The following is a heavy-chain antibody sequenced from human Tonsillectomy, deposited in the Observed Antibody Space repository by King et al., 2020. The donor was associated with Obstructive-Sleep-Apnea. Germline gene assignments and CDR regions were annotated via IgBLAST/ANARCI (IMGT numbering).Heavy chain of an antibody. J-gene: IGHJ4*02. CDR1: GFTFSSYG. Sequence: VQLVESGGGVVQPGRSLRLSCAASGFTFSSYGMHWVRQAPGKGLEWVAFIRYDGSNKYYADSVKGRFTISRDSSKNTLYLEMNSLRAEDTAVYYCAKDNLYNSGCFDYWGQGTLVTVSS. V-gene: IGHV3-30*02. CDR3: AKDNLYNSGCFDY. CDR2: IRYDGSNK. D-gene: IGHD6-19*01.